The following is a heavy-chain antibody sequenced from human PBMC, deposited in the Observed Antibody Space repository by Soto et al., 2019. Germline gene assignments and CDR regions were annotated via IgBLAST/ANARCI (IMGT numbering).Heavy chain of an antibody. CDR1: GFTFGNYA. CDR3: ARDSYISTWYIDY. CDR2: ISYGGSNK. Sequence: GGSLRLSCAASGFTFGNYAMHWVRQAPGKGLEWVAVISYGGSNKYYAGTVKSRYTISRDNSKNTLYLQLDSLRAEYTALFYCARDSYISTWYIDYWGRGTLVTVSS. V-gene: IGHV3-30-3*01. D-gene: IGHD6-13*01. J-gene: IGHJ4*02.